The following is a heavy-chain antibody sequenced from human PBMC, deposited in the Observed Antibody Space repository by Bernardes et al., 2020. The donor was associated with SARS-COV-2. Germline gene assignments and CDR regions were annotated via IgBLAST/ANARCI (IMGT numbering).Heavy chain of an antibody. Sequence: AALKVSCKASGYTFSPYAIHWVRQAPGQRLEWMGWINVGNGDTKYSQKFQGRVTVTTDTSATTAYMELSSLRSEDTAVYFCSRSATVTTWFDPWGQGTLVTVSS. J-gene: IGHJ5*02. CDR3: SRSATVTTWFDP. CDR1: GYTFSPYA. V-gene: IGHV1-3*01. CDR2: INVGNGDT. D-gene: IGHD4-17*01.